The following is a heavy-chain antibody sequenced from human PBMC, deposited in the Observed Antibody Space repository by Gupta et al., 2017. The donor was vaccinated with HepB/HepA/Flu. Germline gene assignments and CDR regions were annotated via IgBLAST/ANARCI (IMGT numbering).Heavy chain of an antibody. CDR3: ASTRGMGWFDP. V-gene: IGHV4-34*01. J-gene: IGHJ5*02. Sequence: QVQLQQWGAGLLKPSETLSLTCAVYGGSFSGYYWSWIRQRQGKGLEWIGEINHSGSTNDNPALKSRVTISVDTAKNQFSMKMRSVTAADTAVYYGASTRGMGWFDPGGQGTLVTVYS. D-gene: IGHD1-26*01. CDR2: INHSGST. CDR1: GGSFSGYY.